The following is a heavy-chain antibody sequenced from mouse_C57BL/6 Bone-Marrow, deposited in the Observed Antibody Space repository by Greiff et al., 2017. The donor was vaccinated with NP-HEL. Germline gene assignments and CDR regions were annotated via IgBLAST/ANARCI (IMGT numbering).Heavy chain of an antibody. CDR3: ARGGAQATSGNVDY. CDR2: IRYDGST. CDR1: GYSITSCYY. Sequence: DVKLVESGPGLVKPSPSLSLTCSVTGYSITSCYYWTWIRPFPGNQLGWLGYIRYDGSTHYNPYLQTRISITPDTSKNQFFLKLNSVTTEDTATYYGARGGAQATSGNVDYWGQGTTLTVSS. V-gene: IGHV3-6*01. J-gene: IGHJ2*01. D-gene: IGHD3-2*02.